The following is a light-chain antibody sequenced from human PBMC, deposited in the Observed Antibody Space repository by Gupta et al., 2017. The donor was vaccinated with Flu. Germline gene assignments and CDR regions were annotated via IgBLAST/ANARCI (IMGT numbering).Light chain of an antibody. Sequence: DIQMTQSPSSVSAYVGDRVTITCRASQVISGWLAWYQQKPGKAPNLLIYATSTLQSGVPARFSGSGSGTDFSLTISSLQPEDFAIYFCQQAKSFPLTFGGGTKVEIK. CDR1: QVISGW. J-gene: IGKJ4*01. CDR2: ATS. CDR3: QQAKSFPLT. V-gene: IGKV1-12*01.